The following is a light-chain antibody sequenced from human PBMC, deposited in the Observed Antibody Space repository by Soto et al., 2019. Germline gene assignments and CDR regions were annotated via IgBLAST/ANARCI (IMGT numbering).Light chain of an antibody. Sequence: QSALTQPASVSGSLGQSITISCTGTISDIGSYHYVSWYQHHPGKAPKLIIYEVTNRPSGVSNRFSGSKSGNTASLTISGLQAEDEADYYCSSSTTPSTTFGGGTKVTVL. V-gene: IGLV2-14*01. CDR1: ISDIGSYHY. CDR2: EVT. CDR3: SSSTTPSTT. J-gene: IGLJ3*02.